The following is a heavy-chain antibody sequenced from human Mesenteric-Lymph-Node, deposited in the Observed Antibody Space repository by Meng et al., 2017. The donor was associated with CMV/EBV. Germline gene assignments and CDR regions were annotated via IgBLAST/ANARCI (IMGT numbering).Heavy chain of an antibody. Sequence: LTSSFAGVSIVIYFWSLLRQAPRQGLEWIVYIFHTGRPSSNPSLQSRVTMSLDTSKNHFSLKLNSVTAADTAVYYCAANSGWYRHDYWGQGALVTVSS. CDR1: GVSIVIYF. CDR2: IFHTGRP. J-gene: IGHJ4*02. V-gene: IGHV4-59*13. CDR3: AANSGWYRHDY. D-gene: IGHD6-19*01.